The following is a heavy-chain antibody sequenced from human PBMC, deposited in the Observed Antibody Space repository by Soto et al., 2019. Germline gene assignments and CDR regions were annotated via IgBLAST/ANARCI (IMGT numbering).Heavy chain of an antibody. J-gene: IGHJ5*02. D-gene: IGHD3-16*01. CDR2: IYYTGLT. V-gene: IGHV4-59*01. CDR1: GGSMSSYY. CDR3: PRSSIFTWFVP. Sequence: PSETLSLTCSISGGSMSSYYWSWIRQPPGKGLEWIGNIYYTGLTNYNPSLKSRVTISVDRSKTQFSLKLSSVPAANRPANLRPRSSIFTWFVPWSPRSPVTFSS.